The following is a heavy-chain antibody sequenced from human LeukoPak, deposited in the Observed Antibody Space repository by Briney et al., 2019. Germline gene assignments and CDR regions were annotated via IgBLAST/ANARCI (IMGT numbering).Heavy chain of an antibody. J-gene: IGHJ6*03. V-gene: IGHV3-21*01. Sequence: PGGSLRLSCAASEFTFSSYNMNWVRQAPGKGLEWVSSISSSSSYIYYADSVKGRFTISRDNAKNSLYLQMNSLRAEDTAVYYCARVRGQGLPYYYDMDVWGTGTTVTVSS. CDR2: ISSSSSYI. CDR3: ARVRGQGLPYYYDMDV. CDR1: EFTFSSYN.